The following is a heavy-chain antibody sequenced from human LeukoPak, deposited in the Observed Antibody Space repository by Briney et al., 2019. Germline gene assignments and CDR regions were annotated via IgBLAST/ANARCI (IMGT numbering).Heavy chain of an antibody. V-gene: IGHV5-51*01. CDR3: ARLTSGGYNVYGMDV. CDR2: IYSAVPDV. Sequence: GESLKIPCKCSGYLFTTYWIARVRQMPGKGLGWMGVIYSAVPDVRHRPSFQGQFTIPVSKSINTAYLQWTTLKASDTATYYCARLTSGGYNVYGMDVWGQGTTVTVSS. J-gene: IGHJ6*02. D-gene: IGHD5/OR15-5a*01. CDR1: GYLFTTYW.